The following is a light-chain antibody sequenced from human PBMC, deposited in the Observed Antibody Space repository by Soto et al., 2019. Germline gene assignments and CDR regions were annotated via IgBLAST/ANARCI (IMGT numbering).Light chain of an antibody. CDR2: GAS. V-gene: IGKV3-20*01. CDR1: QSVSSSY. Sequence: ENVLTQSPGTLSLSPGERATLSCSASQSVSSSYLAWYQQKPGQAPRLLIYGASSRATGIPDRFSGGGSGTYFTLTISRLEPEDFAVYYCQQYGSSPTFGQGTKVEIK. J-gene: IGKJ1*01. CDR3: QQYGSSPT.